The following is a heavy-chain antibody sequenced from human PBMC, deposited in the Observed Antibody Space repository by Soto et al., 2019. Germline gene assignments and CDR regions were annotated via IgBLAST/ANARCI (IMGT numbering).Heavy chain of an antibody. CDR1: GYTFTGYY. Sequence: ASVKVSCKASGYTFTGYYIHWVRQAPGQGLEWMGIIDPSGGSTTYAQRFQGRVSMTSDTSTSTVYMELSSLRSEDTAVYYCARDPTEVRFDYWGQGTLVTVSS. CDR2: IDPSGGST. J-gene: IGHJ4*02. D-gene: IGHD3-10*01. CDR3: ARDPTEVRFDY. V-gene: IGHV1-46*01.